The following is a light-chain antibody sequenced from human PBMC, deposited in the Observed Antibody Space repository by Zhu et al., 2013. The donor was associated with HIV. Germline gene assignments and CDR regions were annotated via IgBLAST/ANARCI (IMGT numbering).Light chain of an antibody. J-gene: IGLJ2*01. V-gene: IGLV3-1*01. CDR2: QDS. CDR1: KLGDKY. CDR3: QAWDSSIVV. Sequence: SSELTQPPSLSVSPGQTASITCSGDKLGDKYACWYQQKPGQSPVLVIYQDSKRPSGIPERFSGSNSGNTATLTISGTQAMDEADYYCQAWDSSIVVFGGGTKLTVL.